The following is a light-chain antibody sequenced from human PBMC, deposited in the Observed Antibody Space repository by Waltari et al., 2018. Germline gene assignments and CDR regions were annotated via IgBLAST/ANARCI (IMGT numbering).Light chain of an antibody. J-gene: IGLJ3*02. CDR2: KGN. V-gene: IGLV8-61*01. CDR1: SGSVSTTSY. Sequence: QAVVTHGPALAVSAGGTVTLTCALRSGSVSTTSYATWYQQTPGQPPRTRVYKGNPRSAGVPVHFSGSILGNTAALTITGAQADDESAYYCSLYLGSGIWVFGGGTKLTVL. CDR3: SLYLGSGIWV.